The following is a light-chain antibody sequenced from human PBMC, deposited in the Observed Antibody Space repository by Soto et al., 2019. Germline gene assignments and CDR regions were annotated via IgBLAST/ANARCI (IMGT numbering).Light chain of an antibody. Sequence: QSVLTQPASVSGSPGQSITISCTGSSSDVGAYNFVSWYQHHPGKAPKLILYEVTTRPSGVSSRFSGSKSGNTASLTISGLQADDEANYYCSSYTSSNTPYVFGTRTKVTVL. V-gene: IGLV2-14*01. CDR3: SSYTSSNTPYV. CDR1: SSDVGAYNF. CDR2: EVT. J-gene: IGLJ1*01.